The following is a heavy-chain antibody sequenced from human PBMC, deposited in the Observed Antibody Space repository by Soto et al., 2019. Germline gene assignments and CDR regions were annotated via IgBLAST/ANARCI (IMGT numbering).Heavy chain of an antibody. CDR2: IYYSGSA. CDR3: ARGEAGVAGRLDY. CDR1: DASISTATFY. V-gene: IGHV4-31*03. D-gene: IGHD6-19*01. J-gene: IGHJ4*02. Sequence: QVQLQQSGPGLVKPSQTLSLTCTVSDASISTATFYWIRQLPGVALEWIGYIYYSGSAYYNSSLRSRATLSLDTSKSEFSLTLTSLTAADTAVYYCARGEAGVAGRLDYWGQGTLVTVSS.